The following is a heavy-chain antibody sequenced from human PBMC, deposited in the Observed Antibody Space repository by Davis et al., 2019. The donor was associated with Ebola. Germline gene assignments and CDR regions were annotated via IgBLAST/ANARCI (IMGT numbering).Heavy chain of an antibody. J-gene: IGHJ4*02. V-gene: IGHV3-74*01. CDR1: GFTFTTHF. CDR2: ISTDGTNT. D-gene: IGHD3-3*01. Sequence: PGGSLRLSCAASGFTFTTHFRHWVGQSPGEGLVCLSVISTDGTNTNYSDSVKGRFTISRDNAKNTVYLQMNSLKDEDTGVYYCVRGTSDWRGLDYWGQGTLVPVS. CDR3: VRGTSDWRGLDY.